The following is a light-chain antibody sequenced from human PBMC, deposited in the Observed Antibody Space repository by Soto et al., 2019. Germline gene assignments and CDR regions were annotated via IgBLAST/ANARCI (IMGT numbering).Light chain of an antibody. CDR1: QSISSY. J-gene: IGKJ2*01. CDR2: AAS. V-gene: IGKV1-39*01. CDR3: QQSYSTLMYT. Sequence: DIQMTQSPSSLSASVGDRVTITCRASQSISSYLNWYQQKPGKAPKLLIYAASSLQSGFPSRFSGGGSGTAFNLTISSMQLEDFATYYCQQSYSTLMYTFGQGTKLEIK.